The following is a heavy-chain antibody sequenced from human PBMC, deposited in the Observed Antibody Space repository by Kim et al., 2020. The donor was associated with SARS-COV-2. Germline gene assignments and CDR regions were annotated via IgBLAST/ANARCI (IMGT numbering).Heavy chain of an antibody. D-gene: IGHD3-10*01. CDR1: GGTFSSYA. CDR2: IIPIFGTA. V-gene: IGHV1-69*13. CDR3: ARPREYDGSGSWVYFDY. J-gene: IGHJ4*02. Sequence: SVKVSCKASGGTFSSYAISWVRQAPGQGLEWMGGIIPIFGTANYAQKFQGRVTITADESTSTAYMELSSLRSEDTAVYYCARPREYDGSGSWVYFDYWGQGTLVTVSS.